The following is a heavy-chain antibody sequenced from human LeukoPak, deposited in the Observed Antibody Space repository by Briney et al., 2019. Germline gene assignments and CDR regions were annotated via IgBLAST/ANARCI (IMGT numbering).Heavy chain of an antibody. CDR1: GFTFSSYG. V-gene: IGHV3-30*02. CDR3: ARDDSSGYYFDY. J-gene: IGHJ4*02. CDR2: IRYDGSNK. Sequence: GGSLRLSCAASGFTFSSYGMHWVRQAPGKGLEWVAFIRYDGSNKYDADSVKGRFTISRDNSKNTLYLQMNSLRAEDTAVYYCARDDSSGYYFDYWGQGTLVTVSS. D-gene: IGHD3-22*01.